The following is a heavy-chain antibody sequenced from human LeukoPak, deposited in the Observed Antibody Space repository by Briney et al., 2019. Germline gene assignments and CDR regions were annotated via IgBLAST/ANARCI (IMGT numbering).Heavy chain of an antibody. Sequence: PSETLSLTCTVSGGSISSGDYYWSWIRQPPGKGLEWIGYIYYSGSTYYNPSLKSRVTISVDTSKNLFSLKLSSVTAADTAVYFCAREGSSGYYLYYYYMDVWGKGTTVTVSS. V-gene: IGHV4-30-4*08. J-gene: IGHJ6*03. D-gene: IGHD3-22*01. CDR3: AREGSSGYYLYYYYMDV. CDR1: GGSISSGDYY. CDR2: IYYSGST.